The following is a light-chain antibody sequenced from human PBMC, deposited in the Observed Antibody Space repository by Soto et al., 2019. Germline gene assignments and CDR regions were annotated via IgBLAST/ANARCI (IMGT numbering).Light chain of an antibody. Sequence: QSALTQPASVSGSPGQSITISCTGTRSDVGGYKYVSWYQQHPGKAPKLMIYEVSNRPSGVSNRFSGSKSGNTASLTISGLQDEDEADYYCSSYTSSSTLYVFGTGTKVTVL. J-gene: IGLJ1*01. CDR1: RSDVGGYKY. V-gene: IGLV2-14*01. CDR2: EVS. CDR3: SSYTSSSTLYV.